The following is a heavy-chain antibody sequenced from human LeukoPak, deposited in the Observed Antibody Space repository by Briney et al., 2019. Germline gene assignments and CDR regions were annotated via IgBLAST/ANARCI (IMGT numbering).Heavy chain of an antibody. CDR2: IYTSGST. D-gene: IGHD5-24*01. CDR3: AREDDGYGRFYYY. Sequence: PSETLSLTCTVSGGSISSSSYYWSWIRQPAGKGLEWIGRIYTSGSTNYNPSLKSRVTISVDTSKNQFSLKLSSVTAADTAVYYCAREDDGYGRFYYYWGQGTLVTVSS. CDR1: GGSISSSSYY. V-gene: IGHV4-61*02. J-gene: IGHJ4*02.